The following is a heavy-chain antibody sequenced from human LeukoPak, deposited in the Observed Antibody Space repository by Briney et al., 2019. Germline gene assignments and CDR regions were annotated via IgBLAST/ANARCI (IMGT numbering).Heavy chain of an antibody. CDR3: ARRVVVVAATERCDWFDP. CDR1: GGSFSGYY. Sequence: SETLSLTCAVYGGSFSGYYWSWIHQPPGKGLEWIGEINHSGSTNYNPSLKSRVTISVDTSKNQFSLKLSSVTAADTAVYYCARRVVVVAATERCDWFDPWGQGTLVTVSS. V-gene: IGHV4-34*01. D-gene: IGHD2-15*01. CDR2: INHSGST. J-gene: IGHJ5*02.